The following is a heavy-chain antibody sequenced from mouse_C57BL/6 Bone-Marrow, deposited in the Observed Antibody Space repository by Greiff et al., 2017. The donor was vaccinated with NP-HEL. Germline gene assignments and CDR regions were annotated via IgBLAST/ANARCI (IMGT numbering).Heavy chain of an antibody. V-gene: IGHV1-81*01. Sequence: VQLQESGAELARPGASVKLSCKASGYTFTSSGISLVKQRTGQGLEWIGEIYPRSGNTYYNEKFKGKATLTADKYSSTAYMELRSLTSEDSAVYFCAYGYDGGDFDYWGQGTTLTVSS. CDR1: GYTFTSSG. J-gene: IGHJ2*01. D-gene: IGHD2-2*01. CDR3: AYGYDGGDFDY. CDR2: IYPRSGNT.